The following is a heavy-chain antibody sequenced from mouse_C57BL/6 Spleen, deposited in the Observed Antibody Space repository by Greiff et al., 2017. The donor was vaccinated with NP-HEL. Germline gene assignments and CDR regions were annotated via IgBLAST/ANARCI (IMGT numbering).Heavy chain of an antibody. V-gene: IGHV1-69*01. Sequence: QVQLQQPGAELVMPGASVKLSCKASGYTFTSYWMHWVKQRPGQGLEWIGEIDLSDSYTNSNQKFKGKSTLTVDKSSSTAYMQLSSLTSEDSAVYYGARGGDHYPAWFAYWGQGTLVTVSA. CDR1: GYTFTSYW. CDR3: ARGGDHYPAWFAY. CDR2: IDLSDSYT. J-gene: IGHJ3*01. D-gene: IGHD1-2*01.